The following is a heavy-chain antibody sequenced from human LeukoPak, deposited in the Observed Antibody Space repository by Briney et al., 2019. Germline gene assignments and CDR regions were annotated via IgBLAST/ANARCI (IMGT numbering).Heavy chain of an antibody. CDR2: INPNSGGT. Sequence: ASVKVSCKASGYTFTGYYMHWVRQAPGQGLEWMGRINPNSGGTNYAQKFQGRVTMTRDTFISTAYMELSRLRSDDTAVYYCARAGEWLVDYFDYWGQGTLVTVSS. CDR1: GYTFTGYY. D-gene: IGHD6-19*01. V-gene: IGHV1-2*06. J-gene: IGHJ4*02. CDR3: ARAGEWLVDYFDY.